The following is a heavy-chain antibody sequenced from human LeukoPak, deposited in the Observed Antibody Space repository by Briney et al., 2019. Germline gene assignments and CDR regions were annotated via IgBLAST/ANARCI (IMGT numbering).Heavy chain of an antibody. CDR1: GFTFSSYA. D-gene: IGHD3-22*01. J-gene: IGHJ4*02. CDR2: IYSGGST. CDR3: ARGIYDSRVEDL. V-gene: IGHV3-53*01. Sequence: GGSLRLSCAASGFTFSSYAMSWVRQAPGKGLEWVSVIYSGGSTYYADSVKGRFTISRDNSKNTLYLQMNSLRAEDTAVYYCARGIYDSRVEDLWGQGTLVTVSS.